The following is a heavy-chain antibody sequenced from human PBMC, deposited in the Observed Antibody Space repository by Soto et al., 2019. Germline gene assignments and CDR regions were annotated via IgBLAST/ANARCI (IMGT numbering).Heavy chain of an antibody. Sequence: EVQLVESGGGLVKPGGSLRLTCAASGFTFSSYGMNWVRQTPGKGLEWVSSISSTSNYIYYADSVKGRFTISRDNAKNSLYLQMNSLRAEDTAVYYCARDQDTSLAIYYYYGMDVWVQGTTVTVSS. CDR1: GFTFSSYG. D-gene: IGHD5-18*01. CDR2: ISSTSNYI. J-gene: IGHJ6*02. V-gene: IGHV3-21*01. CDR3: ARDQDTSLAIYYYYGMDV.